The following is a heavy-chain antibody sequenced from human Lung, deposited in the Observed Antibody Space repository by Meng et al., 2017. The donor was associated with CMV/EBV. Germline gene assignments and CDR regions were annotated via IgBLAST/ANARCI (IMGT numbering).Heavy chain of an antibody. CDR1: GYTFTHHG. CDR3: ARDPSNTSGRYAYFDS. CDR2: ISCYNGDT. V-gene: IGHV1-18*01. J-gene: IGHJ4*02. D-gene: IGHD6-19*01. Sequence: VQLVQSGSELKEPGASVMVSCKASGYTFTHHGISWIRQAPGQGLEWLGWISCYNGDTNYAQKVQGRFTMTMDKSASTAYMDLRSLRSDDTAVYYCARDPSNTSGRYAYFDSWGQGTLVTVSS.